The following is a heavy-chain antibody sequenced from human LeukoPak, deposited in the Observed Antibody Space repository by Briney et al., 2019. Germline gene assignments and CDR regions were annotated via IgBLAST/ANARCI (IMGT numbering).Heavy chain of an antibody. D-gene: IGHD6-19*01. V-gene: IGHV4-59*12. CDR1: GRSISSYY. J-gene: IGHJ4*02. CDR3: ARDPVMYSSGWYYFDY. CDR2: IYYSGST. Sequence: SETLSLTCTVSGRSISSYYWSWIRQPPGRGLEWIGYIYYSGSTNYNPSLKSRVTISVDTSKNQFSLKLSSVTAADTAVYYCARDPVMYSSGWYYFDYWGQGTLVTVSS.